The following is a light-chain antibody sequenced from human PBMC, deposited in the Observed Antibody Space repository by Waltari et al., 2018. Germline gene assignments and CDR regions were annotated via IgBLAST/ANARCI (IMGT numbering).Light chain of an antibody. CDR2: GAS. CDR3: QQYNNYPWT. V-gene: IGKV3-15*01. Sequence: EIVMTQSPATLSVSPGERATLPCRASQSVSSNLAWYQQKPGQAPRLLIYGASTRATGIPARFSGSGSGTEFTLTITSLQPDDFATYFCQQYNNYPWTFGQGTKVEIK. CDR1: QSVSSN. J-gene: IGKJ1*01.